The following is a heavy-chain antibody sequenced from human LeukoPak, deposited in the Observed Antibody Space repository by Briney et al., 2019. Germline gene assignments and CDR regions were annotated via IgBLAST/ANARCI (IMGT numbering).Heavy chain of an antibody. J-gene: IGHJ4*02. CDR1: GFIFTDYY. Sequence: GGSLRLSCAASGFIFTDYYMSWIRQAPGKGLEWVSYISSSGSSIYYADSVRGRFTISRDNGKKSLYLQMNSLRAEDTAVYYCARAKPKNMVRGLIMRRESRYYFDYWGQGTLVTVSS. V-gene: IGHV3-11*01. CDR2: ISSSGSSI. CDR3: ARAKPKNMVRGLIMRRESRYYFDY. D-gene: IGHD3-10*01.